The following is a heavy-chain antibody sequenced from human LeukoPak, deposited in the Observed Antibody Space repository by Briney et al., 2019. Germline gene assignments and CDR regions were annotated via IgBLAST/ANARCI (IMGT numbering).Heavy chain of an antibody. V-gene: IGHV3-30*03. CDR1: GFTFSSYS. CDR2: ISYDGSNK. D-gene: IGHD6-6*01. CDR3: ASSLSIAARPADY. Sequence: QPGGSLRLSCAASGFTFSSYSMNWVRQAPGKGLEWVAVISYDGSNKYYADSVKGRFTISRDNSKNTLYLQMNSLRAEDTAVYYCASSLSIAARPADYWGQGTLVTVSS. J-gene: IGHJ4*02.